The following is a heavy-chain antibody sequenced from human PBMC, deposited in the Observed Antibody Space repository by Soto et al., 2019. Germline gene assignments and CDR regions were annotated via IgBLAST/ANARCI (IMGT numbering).Heavy chain of an antibody. CDR1: GGTFSSYA. CDR2: IIPIFGTA. J-gene: IGHJ6*02. V-gene: IGHV1-69*13. Sequence: SVKVSCKASGGTFSSYAISWVRQAPGQGLEWMGGIIPIFGTANYAQKFQGRVTITADESTSTAYMELSSLRSEDTAVYYCARISTYYDFWSGYPGMDVWGQGTTVTVSS. CDR3: ARISTYYDFWSGYPGMDV. D-gene: IGHD3-3*01.